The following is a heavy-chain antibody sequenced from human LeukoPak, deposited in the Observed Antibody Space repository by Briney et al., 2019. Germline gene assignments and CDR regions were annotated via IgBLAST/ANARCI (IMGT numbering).Heavy chain of an antibody. D-gene: IGHD6-19*01. Sequence: PGGSLRLSWAASGFTFSSYAMSWVRQAPGKGLEWVSAIGGSGGSTYYADSVKGRFTISRDNSKNTLYLQMNSLRAEDTAVYYCAKGQAYSSGQYYFDYWGQGTLVTVSS. V-gene: IGHV3-23*01. CDR2: IGGSGGST. J-gene: IGHJ4*02. CDR3: AKGQAYSSGQYYFDY. CDR1: GFTFSSYA.